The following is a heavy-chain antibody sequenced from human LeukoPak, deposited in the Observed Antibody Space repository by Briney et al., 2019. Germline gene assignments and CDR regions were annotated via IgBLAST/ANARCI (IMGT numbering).Heavy chain of an antibody. D-gene: IGHD1-20*01. CDR1: GGSFSGYY. J-gene: IGHJ4*02. Sequence: SETLSLTCAVYGGSFSGYYWSWIRQPPGKGLEWIGEINHSGNTNYNPSLKSRVTISVDTSKNQFSLRLSSVTAADTAVYYCARTPLYNLNDYWGQGTLVTVSS. V-gene: IGHV4-34*01. CDR3: ARTPLYNLNDY. CDR2: INHSGNT.